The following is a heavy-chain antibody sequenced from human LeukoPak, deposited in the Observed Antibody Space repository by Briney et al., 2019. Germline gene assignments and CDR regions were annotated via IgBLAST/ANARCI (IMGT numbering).Heavy chain of an antibody. CDR1: GYSISSGYY. Sequence: PSETLSLTCAVSGYSISSGYYWGWIRQPPGKGLEWIGSIYHRGSTYYNPSLKSRVTISVDMSKNQFSLKLTSVTAAGTAVYYCASLGYCSSTSCSVGTNWFDPWGQGTLVTVSS. CDR3: ASLGYCSSTSCSVGTNWFDP. CDR2: IYHRGST. D-gene: IGHD2-2*01. V-gene: IGHV4-38-2*01. J-gene: IGHJ5*02.